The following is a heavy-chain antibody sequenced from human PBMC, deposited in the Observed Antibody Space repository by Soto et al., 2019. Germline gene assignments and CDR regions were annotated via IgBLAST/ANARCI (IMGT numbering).Heavy chain of an antibody. CDR3: AKSPPSYRYFQH. D-gene: IGHD1-26*01. CDR2: ISWNSGSI. CDR1: GFTFDDYA. J-gene: IGHJ1*01. V-gene: IGHV3-9*01. Sequence: GGSLRLSCAASGFTFDDYAMHWVRQAPGKGLEWVSGISWNSGSIGYADSVKGRFTISRDNAKNSLYLQMNSLRAEDTALYYCAKSPPSYRYFQHWGQGTLVTVSS.